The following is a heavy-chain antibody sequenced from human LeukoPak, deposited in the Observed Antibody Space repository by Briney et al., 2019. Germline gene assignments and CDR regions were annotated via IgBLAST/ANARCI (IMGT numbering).Heavy chain of an antibody. V-gene: IGHV1-69*04. CDR3: ARDGLGGYCDSNGY. D-gene: IGHD3-22*01. J-gene: IGHJ4*02. CDR1: GGTFSSYA. CDR2: IIPILGIA. Sequence: SVKVSCKASGGTFSSYAISWVRQAPGQGLEWMGRIIPILGIANYAQKFQGRVTITADKSTSTAYMELSSLRSEDTAVYYCARDGLGGYCDSNGYWGQGTLVTVSS.